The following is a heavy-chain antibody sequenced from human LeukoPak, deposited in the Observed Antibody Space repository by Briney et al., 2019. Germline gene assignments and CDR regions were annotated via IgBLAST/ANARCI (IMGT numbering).Heavy chain of an antibody. CDR3: ATDFYDST. Sequence: PGGSLRLSCATSGFTFSNAWMNWVRQAPGKGLEWVGRIRSNYDGGTVDYAAPVKGRFTLSRDDSKTTLYLQMNSLQTEDTAVYYCATDFYDSTWGQGTLVTVSS. V-gene: IGHV3-15*07. CDR2: IRSNYDGGTV. CDR1: GFTFSNAW. D-gene: IGHD3-22*01. J-gene: IGHJ5*02.